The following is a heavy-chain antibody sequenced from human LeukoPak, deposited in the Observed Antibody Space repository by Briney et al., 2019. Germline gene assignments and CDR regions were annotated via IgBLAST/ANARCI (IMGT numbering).Heavy chain of an antibody. J-gene: IGHJ4*02. V-gene: IGHV4-59*01. CDR2: IYYSGST. CDR1: GGSISSYY. Sequence: SETLSLTCTVSGGSISSYYWSWIRQPPGKGLEWIGYIYYSGSTNYNPSLKSRVTISVDTSKNQFSLKLSSVTAADTAVYYCARWGSSGYYWGDYFDYWGQGTLVTVSS. D-gene: IGHD3-22*01. CDR3: ARWGSSGYYWGDYFDY.